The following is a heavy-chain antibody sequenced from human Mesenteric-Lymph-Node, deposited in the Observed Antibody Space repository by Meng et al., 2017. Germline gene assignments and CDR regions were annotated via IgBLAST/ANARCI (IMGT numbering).Heavy chain of an antibody. CDR1: GDIVSSNSAA. CDR3: ARGINGGCGD. J-gene: IGHJ4*02. Sequence: QAPPQQSAPGLVKPSQTPSLTCANSGDIVSSNSAAWHWIRQSPSRGLEWLGRTYYRSKWYHEYAVSVKSRITISPDTPKNQFSLQLNSMTPEDTAVYYCARGINGGCGDWGQGTLVTVSS. V-gene: IGHV6-1*01. D-gene: IGHD4-23*01. CDR2: TYYRSKWYH.